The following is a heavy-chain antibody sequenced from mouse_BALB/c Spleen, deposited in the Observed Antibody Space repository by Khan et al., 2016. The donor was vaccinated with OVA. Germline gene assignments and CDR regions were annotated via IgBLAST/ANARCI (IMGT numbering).Heavy chain of an antibody. CDR1: GYIFTDYI. CDR3: VRSGYGSFAY. D-gene: IGHD1-2*01. Sequence: EVKLQESGPELVKPGASVKISCRASGYIFTDYILDWVKQSHGKSLEWIGYIFPNNGDSDYNQKFKTRATLNVDISSSTAYMELRSLTSEDSAIYYCVRSGYGSFAYWGQGTLVTVSA. V-gene: IGHV1S29*02. CDR2: IFPNNGDS. J-gene: IGHJ3*01.